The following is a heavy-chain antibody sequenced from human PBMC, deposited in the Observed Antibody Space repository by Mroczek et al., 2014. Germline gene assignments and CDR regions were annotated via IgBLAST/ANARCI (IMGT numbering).Heavy chain of an antibody. D-gene: IGHD2-2*02. Sequence: VQLVETGAEVKKPGESLKISCKGSGYSFTSYWIGWVRQMPGKGLEWMGIIYPGDSDTRYSPSFQGQVTISADKSISTAYLQWSSLKASDTAMYYCARHGQYCSSTSCYRGYWYFDLWGRGTLVTVSS. CDR1: GYSFTSYW. CDR3: ARHGQYCSSTSCYRGYWYFDL. V-gene: IGHV5-51*03. CDR2: IYPGDSDT. J-gene: IGHJ2*01.